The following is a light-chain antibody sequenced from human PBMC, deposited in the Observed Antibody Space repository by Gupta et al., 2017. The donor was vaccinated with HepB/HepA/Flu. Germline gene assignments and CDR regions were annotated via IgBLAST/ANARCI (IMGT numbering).Light chain of an antibody. CDR2: AAS. Sequence: EIVFTQSPGTLSLSPGERATLSCRASQSVSSNYLAWYQQKTGQAPRILIYAASSRATGIPDRFSGSGSGTDFTLTISRLEPEDFAVYYCQQYGGSHLYTFGQGTKLEIK. J-gene: IGKJ2*01. CDR1: QSVSSNY. CDR3: QQYGGSHLYT. V-gene: IGKV3-20*01.